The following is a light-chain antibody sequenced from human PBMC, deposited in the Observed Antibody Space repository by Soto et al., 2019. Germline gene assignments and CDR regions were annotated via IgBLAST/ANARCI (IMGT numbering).Light chain of an antibody. CDR1: QSVSSF. CDR3: QQPGNWPPET. Sequence: EIVLTQSPATLSLSPGERATLSCRASQSVSSFLAWYQQKPGQAPRLLIYDASNRATGIPARFSGSGSGTDFTLTISSLEPEDFAVYYCQQPGNWPPETFGQGTKVEIK. J-gene: IGKJ1*01. CDR2: DAS. V-gene: IGKV3-11*01.